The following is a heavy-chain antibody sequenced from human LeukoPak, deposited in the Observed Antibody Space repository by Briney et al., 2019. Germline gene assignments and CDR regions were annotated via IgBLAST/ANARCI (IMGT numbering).Heavy chain of an antibody. CDR3: ARNQKGASDAFDI. CDR2: IKQDGSEK. V-gene: IGHV3-7*01. Sequence: GGSLRLSCAASGFTFNYYWMSWVRQPPGKGLEWVAKIKQDGSEKRYVDSMKGRFTISRDNANNSLYLQMNRLRVEDTAIYYCARNQKGASDAFDIWGLGTMVTVSS. CDR1: GFTFNYYW. J-gene: IGHJ3*02.